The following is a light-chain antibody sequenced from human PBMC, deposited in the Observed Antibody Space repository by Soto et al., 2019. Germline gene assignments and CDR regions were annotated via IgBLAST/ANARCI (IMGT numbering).Light chain of an antibody. J-gene: IGKJ1*01. CDR2: GAS. V-gene: IGKV3-20*01. Sequence: IVLTQSPDTLSLSVGERAALSCTASQNIPNNYLVWYQQKPGQTPTVLIYGASNRATGIPDRFSGSGSGTDFTLTISRLDPEDLAVYYCQRYDASPTFGQGTKV. CDR3: QRYDASPT. CDR1: QNIPNNY.